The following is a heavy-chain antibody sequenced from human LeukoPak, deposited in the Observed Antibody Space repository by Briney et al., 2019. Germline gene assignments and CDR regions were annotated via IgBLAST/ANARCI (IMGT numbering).Heavy chain of an antibody. CDR1: GGSISSTNYY. J-gene: IGHJ5*02. Sequence: PSETLSLTCTVSGGSISSTNYYWGWIRQSPGKGLEWIGYMFYNGNPNYNPSLKSRVTISIDTSKNQFSLKLSSVTAADTAVYYCARQVWELRTNWFDPWGQGTLVTVSS. D-gene: IGHD1-26*01. V-gene: IGHV4-61*05. CDR3: ARQVWELRTNWFDP. CDR2: MFYNGNP.